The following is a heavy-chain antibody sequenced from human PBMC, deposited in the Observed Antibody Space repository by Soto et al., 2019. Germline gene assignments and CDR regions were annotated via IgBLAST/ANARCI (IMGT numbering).Heavy chain of an antibody. V-gene: IGHV3-48*03. Sequence: EVQLVESGGGLVQPGGSLRLSCAASGFTFSTYELNWVRQAPGKGLEWVSYNSNSGSTTYYADSVKGRFTISRDNAKNSLYRKMNSLRAADTDVYYCARGGSSHCWGKGTLVTVS. CDR3: ARGGSSHC. D-gene: IGHD6-6*01. CDR2: NSNSGSTT. CDR1: GFTFSTYE. J-gene: IGHJ4*02.